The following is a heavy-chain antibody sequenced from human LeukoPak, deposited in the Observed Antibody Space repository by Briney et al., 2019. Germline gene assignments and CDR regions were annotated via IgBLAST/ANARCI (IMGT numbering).Heavy chain of an antibody. Sequence: GGSLRLSCAASGFTFSSYWMSWVRQAPGKGLEWVANIKQDGSEKYYVDSVKGRFTISRDNAKNSLYLQMNSLRAEDTAVYYCARTPDIVVVVAATIYFDYWGQGTLVTVSS. CDR3: ARTPDIVVVVAATIYFDY. J-gene: IGHJ4*02. CDR2: IKQDGSEK. D-gene: IGHD2-15*01. CDR1: GFTFSSYW. V-gene: IGHV3-7*01.